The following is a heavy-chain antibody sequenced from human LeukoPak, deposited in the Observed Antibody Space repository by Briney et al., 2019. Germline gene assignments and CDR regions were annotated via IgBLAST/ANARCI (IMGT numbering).Heavy chain of an antibody. V-gene: IGHV1-18*01. CDR1: GYTFTSYG. CDR2: ISAYNGNT. Sequence: GASVKVSCKASGYTFTSYGISWVRQAPGQGLEWMGWISAYNGNTNYAQKLQGRVTMTTDTSTSTAYMELRSLRSDDTAVYYCARDQEPWGYCSGGSCQYYFDYWGQGTLVTVSS. CDR3: ARDQEPWGYCSGGSCQYYFDY. J-gene: IGHJ4*02. D-gene: IGHD2-15*01.